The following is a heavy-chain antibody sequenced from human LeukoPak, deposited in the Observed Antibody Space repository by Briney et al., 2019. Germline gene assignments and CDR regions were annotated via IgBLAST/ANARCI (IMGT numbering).Heavy chain of an antibody. D-gene: IGHD5-18*01. J-gene: IGHJ4*02. V-gene: IGHV1-69*13. CDR3: ARDLSQLWLHY. CDR1: GGTFSSYA. CDR2: IIPIFGTA. Sequence: SVKVSCKSSGGTFSSYAISWVRQAPGHGLEWMGGIIPIFGTANYAQKLQGRVTITADESTSTAYMELSSLRSEDTAVYYCARDLSQLWLHYWGQGTLVTVSS.